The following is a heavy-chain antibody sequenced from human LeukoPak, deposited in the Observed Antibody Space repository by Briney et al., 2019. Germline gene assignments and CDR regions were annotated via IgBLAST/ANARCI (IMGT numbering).Heavy chain of an antibody. D-gene: IGHD3-10*01. CDR1: GFTFSSYG. CDR2: ISYEGGTQ. Sequence: QPGGSLRLSCAASGFTFSSYGMHWVRQAPGKGLEWVAVISYEGGTQHYADSVKGRFIISRDNPRNTLYLQMNILRTEDTAVYYCAKEGTPQVSTWYDLWGQGTQVIVSS. V-gene: IGHV3-30*18. CDR3: AKEGTPQVSTWYDL. J-gene: IGHJ5*02.